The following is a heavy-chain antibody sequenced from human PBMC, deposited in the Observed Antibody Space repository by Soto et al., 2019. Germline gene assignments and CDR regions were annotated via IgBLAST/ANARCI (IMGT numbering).Heavy chain of an antibody. CDR3: ARGWSFRLVGVPLDP. D-gene: IGHD3-16*02. Sequence: SETLSLTCGVSGFSIQTSYFWGWIRQPPGKGLEWIGLISHSGRAISHPSFASRATISLDTSNNPFSLTLKSVSAADTAVYYCARGWSFRLVGVPLDPSGQGTLVTVSS. J-gene: IGHJ5*02. CDR1: GFSIQTSYF. V-gene: IGHV4-38-2*01. CDR2: ISHSGRA.